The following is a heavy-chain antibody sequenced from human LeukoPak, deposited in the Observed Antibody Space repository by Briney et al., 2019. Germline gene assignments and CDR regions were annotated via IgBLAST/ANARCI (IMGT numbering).Heavy chain of an antibody. Sequence: GGSLRLSCAASGFTFSSYAMSWVRQAPGKGLEWVSAISGSGGSTYYADSVRGRFTISRDNSKNTLYLQMNSLRAEDAAVYYCARIGAAGTRYYFDYWSQGTLVTVSS. CDR2: ISGSGGST. J-gene: IGHJ4*02. CDR3: ARIGAAGTRYYFDY. CDR1: GFTFSSYA. D-gene: IGHD6-13*01. V-gene: IGHV3-23*01.